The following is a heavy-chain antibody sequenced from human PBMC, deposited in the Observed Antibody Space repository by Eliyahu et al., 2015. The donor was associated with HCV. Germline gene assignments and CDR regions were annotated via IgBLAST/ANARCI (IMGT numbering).Heavy chain of an antibody. CDR2: ISSSSSYI. D-gene: IGHD5-24*01. Sequence: EVQLVESGGGLVKPGGSLRLSCAASGFTFSSYSMNWVRQAPGKGLGWVSSISSSSSYIYYADSVKGRFTISRDNAKNSLYLQMNSLRAEDTAVYYCARGIGEMATITAAFDIWGQGTMVTVSS. V-gene: IGHV3-21*01. J-gene: IGHJ3*02. CDR3: ARGIGEMATITAAFDI. CDR1: GFTFSSYS.